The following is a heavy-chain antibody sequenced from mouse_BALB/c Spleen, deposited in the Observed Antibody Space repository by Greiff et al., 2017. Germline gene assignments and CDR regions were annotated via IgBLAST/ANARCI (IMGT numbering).Heavy chain of an antibody. D-gene: IGHD1-2*01. J-gene: IGHJ3*01. Sequence: EVQLQQSGPELVKPGASVKISCKASGYTFTDYNMHWVKQSHGKSLEWIGYIYPYNGGTGYNQKFKSKATLTVDNSSSTAYMELRSLTSEDSAVYYCARSFITTATGAYWGQGTLVTVSA. CDR3: ARSFITTATGAY. V-gene: IGHV1S29*02. CDR2: IYPYNGGT. CDR1: GYTFTDYN.